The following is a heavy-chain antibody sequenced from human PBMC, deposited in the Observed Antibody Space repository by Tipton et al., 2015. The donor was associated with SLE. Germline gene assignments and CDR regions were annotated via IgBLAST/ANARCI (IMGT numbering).Heavy chain of an antibody. Sequence: QLVQSGAEVKKPGESLRISCKGSGYSFTSYWISWVRQMPGKGLEWMGRIDPSDSYTNYSPSFQGHVTISADKSISTAYLQWSSLRAEDTAVYYCASGSSGWGSFDYWGQGTLVTVSS. CDR3: ASGSSGWGSFDY. CDR2: IDPSDSYT. CDR1: GYSFTSYW. V-gene: IGHV5-10-1*01. J-gene: IGHJ4*02. D-gene: IGHD6-19*01.